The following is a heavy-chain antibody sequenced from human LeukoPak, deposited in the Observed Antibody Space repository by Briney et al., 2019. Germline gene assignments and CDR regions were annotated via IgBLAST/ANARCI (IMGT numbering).Heavy chain of an antibody. CDR3: ARARPDDYGGYDHFDY. V-gene: IGHV4-31*03. D-gene: IGHD4-17*01. J-gene: IGHJ4*02. CDR2: IYYSGST. CDR1: GGSISSGGYY. Sequence: SETLSLTCTVSGGSISSGGYYWSWIRQHPGKGLEWIGHIYYSGSTYYNPTLKSRVTISVDTSKNQFSLKLSSVTAADTAVYYCARARPDDYGGYDHFDYWGQGTLVTVSS.